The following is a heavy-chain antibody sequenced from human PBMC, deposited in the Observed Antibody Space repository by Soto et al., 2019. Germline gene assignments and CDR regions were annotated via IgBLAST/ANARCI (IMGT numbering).Heavy chain of an antibody. CDR3: AKDMGGVVATSPNYFDS. CDR1: GFTFSSYG. V-gene: IGHV3-30*18. Sequence: PGGSLRLSCAASGFTFSSYGMHWVRQAPGKGLEWVAAISFDGRKEFYADSMKGRFSISRDNSKNTLYLQLNSLRDEDTGVYHCAKDMGGVVATSPNYFDSWGQGTLVNVS. CDR2: ISFDGRKE. D-gene: IGHD5-12*01. J-gene: IGHJ4*02.